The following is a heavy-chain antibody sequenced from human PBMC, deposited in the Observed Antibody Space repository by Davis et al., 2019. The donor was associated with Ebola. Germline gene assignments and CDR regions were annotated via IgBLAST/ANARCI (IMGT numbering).Heavy chain of an antibody. J-gene: IGHJ4*02. CDR2: VSYDGSNK. V-gene: IGHV3-30-3*01. Sequence: GESLKISCAASGFTFSSHAMHWVRQAPGKGLEWVAVVSYDGSNKYYADSVKGRFTISRDSSKNSVDLQMNSLRAADTAVYYCARVVRHQLVTIDYWGQGTLVTVSS. CDR1: GFTFSSHA. D-gene: IGHD1-1*01. CDR3: ARVVRHQLVTIDY.